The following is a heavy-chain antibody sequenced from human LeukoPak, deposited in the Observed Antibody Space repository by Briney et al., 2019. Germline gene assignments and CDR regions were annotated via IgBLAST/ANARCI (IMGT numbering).Heavy chain of an antibody. D-gene: IGHD3-3*01. CDR3: ARDRSPWSGYINHDAFDI. CDR1: GFTFSSYG. Sequence: PGRSLRLSCAASGFTFSSYGMHWVRQAPGKGLEWVAVISYDGSNKYYADSVKGRFTISRDNSKNTLYLQMNSLRAEDTAVYYCARDRSPWSGYINHDAFDIWGQGTMVTVSS. J-gene: IGHJ3*02. V-gene: IGHV3-30*03. CDR2: ISYDGSNK.